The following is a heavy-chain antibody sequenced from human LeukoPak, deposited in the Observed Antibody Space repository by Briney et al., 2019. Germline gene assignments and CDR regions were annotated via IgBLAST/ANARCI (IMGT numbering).Heavy chain of an antibody. CDR2: FDPEDGET. Sequence: AAVKVSCKASGYTLTGYYMHWVRQAPGKGLEWMGGFDPEDGETIYAQKFQGRVTMTEDTSTDTAYMELSSLRSEDTAVYYCATSQLPRNFDYWGQGTLVTVSS. V-gene: IGHV1-24*01. J-gene: IGHJ4*02. CDR1: GYTLTGYY. D-gene: IGHD2-2*01. CDR3: ATSQLPRNFDY.